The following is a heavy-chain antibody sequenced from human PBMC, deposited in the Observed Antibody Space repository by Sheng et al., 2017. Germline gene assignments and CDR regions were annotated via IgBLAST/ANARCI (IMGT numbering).Heavy chain of an antibody. CDR1: GFTFSNFA. V-gene: IGHV3-64*01. J-gene: IGHJ4*02. CDR2: ISTNGGFT. CDR3: ARDRVVGATMYYFDY. Sequence: EVQLVESGGGLVQPGESLRLSCAASGFTFSNFAMHWVXQAPGKGLEYVSAISTNGGFTYYANSVKGRFTISRDNSKNTLYLQMGSLRAEDMAVYYCARDRVVGATMYYFDYWGQGTLVTVSS. D-gene: IGHD1-26*01.